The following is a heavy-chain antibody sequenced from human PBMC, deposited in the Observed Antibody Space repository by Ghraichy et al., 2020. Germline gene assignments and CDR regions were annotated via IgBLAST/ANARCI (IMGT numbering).Heavy chain of an antibody. V-gene: IGHV3-74*03. Sequence: GGSLRLSCAASGFTFSSYWMHWVRQAPGKGLVWVSRINSNGSSTTYADSVKGRFTISRDNAKNTLYLQMNSLRAEDTAVYFCATVGRKWVHNYWREGTLVTVSS. CDR1: GFTFSSYW. D-gene: IGHD1-26*01. J-gene: IGHJ4*02. CDR3: ATVGRKWVHNY. CDR2: INSNGSST.